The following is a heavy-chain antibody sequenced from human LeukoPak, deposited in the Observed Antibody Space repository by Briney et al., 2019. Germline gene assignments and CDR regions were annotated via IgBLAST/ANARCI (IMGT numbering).Heavy chain of an antibody. CDR3: AKSHSEAQRGYFDY. CDR1: RFTFSSSA. Sequence: EGSLRLSCAASRFTFSSSAMSWVRQAPGKGLEWVSTISDSGGSTYYADPVKGRFTISRDNSKSTLYLQVNSLRAEDTAVYYCAKSHSEAQRGYFDYWGQGTLVTVSS. CDR2: ISDSGGST. D-gene: IGHD3-10*01. V-gene: IGHV3-23*01. J-gene: IGHJ4*02.